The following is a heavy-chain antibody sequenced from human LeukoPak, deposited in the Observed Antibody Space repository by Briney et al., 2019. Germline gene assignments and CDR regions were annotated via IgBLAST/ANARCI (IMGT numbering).Heavy chain of an antibody. V-gene: IGHV4-59*08. J-gene: IGHJ4*02. CDR3: ARPRGSGSYGEYYFDY. Sequence: SETLSLTCTVSGGSISSYYWSWIRQPPGKGLEWIGYIYYSGSTNYNPSLKSRVTISVDTSKNQFSLKLSSVTAADTAVYYCARPRGSGSYGEYYFDYWGQGTLVTVSP. CDR2: IYYSGST. CDR1: GGSISSYY. D-gene: IGHD3-10*01.